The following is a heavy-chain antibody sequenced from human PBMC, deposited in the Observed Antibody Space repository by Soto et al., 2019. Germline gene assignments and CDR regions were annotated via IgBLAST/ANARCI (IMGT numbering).Heavy chain of an antibody. V-gene: IGHV1-3*01. CDR2: INAGNGNP. D-gene: IGHD2-2*02. Sequence: QVQLVQSGAEVKKPGASVKVSCKASGYTFTSYAMHWVRQAPGQRLEWVGWINAGNGNPKYSQKFQGRVTITRATSARTAYMELSSLRAEDTAVYYCARDHRGPRDIVVVRAAISRYYFDYWGQGALVTGSS. CDR3: ARDHRGPRDIVVVRAAISRYYFDY. CDR1: GYTFTSYA. J-gene: IGHJ4*02.